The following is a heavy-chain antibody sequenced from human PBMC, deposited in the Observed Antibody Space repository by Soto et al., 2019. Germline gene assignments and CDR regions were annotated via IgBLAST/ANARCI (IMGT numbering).Heavy chain of an antibody. J-gene: IGHJ4*02. CDR3: HTSQDPITDY. V-gene: IGHV3-23*01. CDR2: ICGSGANS. D-gene: IGHD1-20*01. CDR1: GFTFSDYA. Sequence: LRLSWAAAGFTFSDYAMSWVRQAPGQGLEWVSSICGSGANSPYADSVNGRFTISRDNSQNTVYLQMTNLRAEDTAVYFCHTSQDPITDYWAQATLVTLSS.